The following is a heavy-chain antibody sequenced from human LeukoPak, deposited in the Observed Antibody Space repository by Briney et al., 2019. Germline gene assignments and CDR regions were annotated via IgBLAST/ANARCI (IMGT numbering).Heavy chain of an antibody. J-gene: IGHJ4*02. D-gene: IGHD1-26*01. CDR1: GFTFDDYA. Sequence: GGSLRLSCAASGFTFDDYAMHWVRQAPGKGLEWVSGISWNSGSIGYADSVKGRFTISRDNAKNSLYLQMNSLRAEDTALYYCAKAPELLHGTGPLYFDYWGQGTLVTVSS. V-gene: IGHV3-9*01. CDR2: ISWNSGSI. CDR3: AKAPELLHGTGPLYFDY.